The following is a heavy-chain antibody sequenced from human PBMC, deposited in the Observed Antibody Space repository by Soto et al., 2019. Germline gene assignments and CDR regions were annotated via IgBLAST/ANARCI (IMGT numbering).Heavy chain of an antibody. D-gene: IGHD2-2*01. CDR3: ARVGVTVSTRAFDV. CDR2: IYHSGSS. J-gene: IGHJ3*01. V-gene: IGHV4-34*01. CDR1: SGSFSGYY. Sequence: QVQLQQWGAGLLKPSETLSLTCAVYSGSFSGYYWNWIRQSPGKGLEWIGEIYHSGSSNYNPALKSRVTISVDTSEKECSLKMTSLTAAATAVYYCARVGVTVSTRAFDVWGQGTMVAV.